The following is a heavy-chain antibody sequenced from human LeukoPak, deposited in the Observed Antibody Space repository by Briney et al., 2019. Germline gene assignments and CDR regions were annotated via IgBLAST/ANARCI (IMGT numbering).Heavy chain of an antibody. V-gene: IGHV3-9*01. CDR3: AKDNRRHYTSGPNPDSLH. CDR1: GFIFNNYA. CDR2: ISWNSGSI. D-gene: IGHD6-19*01. Sequence: GGSLRLSCAGSGFIFNNYAMHWVRQPPGKGLEWVSGISWNSGSIDYVDSVKGRFTISRDNAKNSLYLQMNSLRVEDTAFYYCAKDNRRHYTSGPNPDSLHWGQGALVTVSS. J-gene: IGHJ4*02.